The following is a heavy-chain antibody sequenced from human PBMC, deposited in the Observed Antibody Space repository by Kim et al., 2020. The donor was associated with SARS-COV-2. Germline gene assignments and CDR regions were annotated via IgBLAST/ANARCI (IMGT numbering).Heavy chain of an antibody. CDR3: ASVFFRDGFDV. D-gene: IGHD3-10*02. CDR2: ISSDGSIT. J-gene: IGHJ6*02. CDR1: RFTFNNYW. V-gene: IGHV3-74*01. Sequence: GGSLRLSCAVSRFTFNNYWINWVRHAPGKGLVWVSRISSDGSITNYADSVKGRFTMSRDNAENTLYLQMNSLRAEDTAVYYCASVFFRDGFDVWGQGTTVTVSS.